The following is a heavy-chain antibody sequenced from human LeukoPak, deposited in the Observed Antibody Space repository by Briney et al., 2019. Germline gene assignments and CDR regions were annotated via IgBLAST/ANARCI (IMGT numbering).Heavy chain of an antibody. CDR1: GFTFSSYS. D-gene: IGHD1-26*01. CDR2: IYSGGST. Sequence: GGSLRLSCAASGFTFSSYSMNWVRQAPGKGLEWVSVIYSGGSTYYADSVKGRFTISGDNSKNTLYLQMNSLRAEDTAVYYCARLHSGSYLDYWGQGTLVTVSS. J-gene: IGHJ4*02. CDR3: ARLHSGSYLDY. V-gene: IGHV3-66*01.